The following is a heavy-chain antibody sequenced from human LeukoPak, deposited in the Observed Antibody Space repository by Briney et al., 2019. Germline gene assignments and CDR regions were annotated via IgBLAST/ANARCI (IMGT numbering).Heavy chain of an antibody. Sequence: GGSLRLSCAASGFTFSSYSMNWVRQAPGKGLEWVSSISSSSSYIYYADSVKGRFTISRDNAKNSLYLQMNSLRAEDTAVYYCARDYTAAPMYYYDSSGYYRFWGQGTLVTVSS. CDR3: ARDYTAAPMYYYDSSGYYRF. V-gene: IGHV3-21*01. D-gene: IGHD3-22*01. J-gene: IGHJ4*02. CDR1: GFTFSSYS. CDR2: ISSSSSYI.